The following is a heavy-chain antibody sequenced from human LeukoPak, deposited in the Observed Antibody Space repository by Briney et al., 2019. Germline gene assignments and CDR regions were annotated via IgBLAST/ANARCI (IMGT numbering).Heavy chain of an antibody. J-gene: IGHJ5*02. CDR1: GFTFSSYA. CDR2: ISGSGGST. CDR3: AKGPSGSYPLSWFDP. V-gene: IGHV3-23*01. D-gene: IGHD1-26*01. Sequence: GGSLRLSCAASGFTFSSYAMSRVRQAPGKGLEWVSAISGSGGSTYYADSVKGRFTISRDNSKNTLYLQMNSLRAEDTAVYYCAKGPSGSYPLSWFDPWGQGTLVTVSS.